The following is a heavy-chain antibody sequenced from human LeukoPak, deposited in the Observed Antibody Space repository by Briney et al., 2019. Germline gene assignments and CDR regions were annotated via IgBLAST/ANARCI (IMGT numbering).Heavy chain of an antibody. Sequence: SETVTLICTVSGDSLSSYYWSWVRQPPGKGLEWIGHIYYIGSTNYNPSLKSRVTISVDTSKNQFSLRLRSATAADTAVYYCARFGDYYESSDYRYFFDYWGQGTLVTVSA. CDR3: ARFGDYYESSDYRYFFDY. CDR2: IYYIGST. V-gene: IGHV4-59*01. D-gene: IGHD3-22*01. CDR1: GDSLSSYY. J-gene: IGHJ4*02.